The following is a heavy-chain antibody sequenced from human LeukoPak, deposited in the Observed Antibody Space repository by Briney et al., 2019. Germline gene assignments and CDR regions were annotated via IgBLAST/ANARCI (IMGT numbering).Heavy chain of an antibody. CDR2: IKQDGSER. V-gene: IGHV3-7*01. CDR1: GFIFSRHW. CDR3: ARDGGRSTDFDY. D-gene: IGHD2-2*01. J-gene: IGHJ4*02. Sequence: PGGSLRLSCGASGFIFSRHWMSWVRQAPGKGPEWVANIKQDGSERYYVGSVKGRFTISRDNAKNLLYLQMNSLRAEDTALYYCARDGGRSTDFDYWGQGTLVTVSS.